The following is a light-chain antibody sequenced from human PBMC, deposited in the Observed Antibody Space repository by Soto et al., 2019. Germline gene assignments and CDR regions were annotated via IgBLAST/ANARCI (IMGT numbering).Light chain of an antibody. CDR2: DAS. V-gene: IGKV3-20*01. CDR3: QQFSSYPRT. Sequence: EFVLTQSPGTLSLSPGERATLSCRASQTVRNNYLAWYQQKPGQAPRLLIYDASSRATGIPDRFSGGGSGTDFTLTISRLETEDFAVYYCQQFSSYPRTFGGGTKLDLK. CDR1: QTVRNNY. J-gene: IGKJ4*01.